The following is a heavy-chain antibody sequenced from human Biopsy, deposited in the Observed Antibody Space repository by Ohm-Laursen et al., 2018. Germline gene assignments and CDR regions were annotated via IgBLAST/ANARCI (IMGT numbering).Heavy chain of an antibody. J-gene: IGHJ2*01. Sequence: ETLSLTCTVSGGSVSSNVAYWAWIRQPPGKGLESIGSIFYSGITYYNPSLQSRVTMSVDTSKNQFSLNLTSVTAADTAVYYCARHAPSYSGSYWRYFDLWGRGTLVTVSS. D-gene: IGHD1-26*01. CDR1: GGSVSSNVAY. CDR3: ARHAPSYSGSYWRYFDL. V-gene: IGHV4-39*01. CDR2: IFYSGIT.